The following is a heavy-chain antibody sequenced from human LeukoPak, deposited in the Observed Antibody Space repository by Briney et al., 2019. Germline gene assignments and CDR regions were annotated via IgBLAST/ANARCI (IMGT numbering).Heavy chain of an antibody. J-gene: IGHJ4*02. CDR2: INHSGST. V-gene: IGHV4-39*07. CDR1: GGSISSSSYY. CDR3: ARAMSVRDYVWGSLLRLFDY. D-gene: IGHD3-16*01. Sequence: PSETLSLTCTVSGGSISSSSYYWGWIRQPPGKGLEWIGEINHSGSTNYNPSLKSRVTISVDTSKNQFSLKLSSVTAADTAVYYCARAMSVRDYVWGSLLRLFDYWGQGTLVTVSS.